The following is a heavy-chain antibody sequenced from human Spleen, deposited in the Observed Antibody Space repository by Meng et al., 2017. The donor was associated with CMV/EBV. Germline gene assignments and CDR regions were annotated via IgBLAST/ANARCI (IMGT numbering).Heavy chain of an antibody. J-gene: IGHJ4*02. D-gene: IGHD6-6*01. CDR3: ARDAYSSSSHDY. CDR1: GGSISSYH. Sequence: SETLSLTCSVSGGSISSYHWSWIRQPPGRGLEWIGNIYYSGSTNYNPSLKSRVTISVDTSKNQFSLKLSSVTAADTAVYYCARDAYSSSSHDYWGQGTLVTVSS. CDR2: IYYSGST. V-gene: IGHV4-59*12.